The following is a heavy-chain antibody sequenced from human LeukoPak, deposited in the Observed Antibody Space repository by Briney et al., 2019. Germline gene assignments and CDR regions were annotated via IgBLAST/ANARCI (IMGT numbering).Heavy chain of an antibody. CDR2: IYTSGST. J-gene: IGHJ4*02. D-gene: IGHD5-24*01. CDR3: ARDEEDGYNSGIDY. CDR1: GGSISSGSYY. V-gene: IGHV4-61*02. Sequence: SETLSLTCTVSGGSISSGSYYWSWIRQSAGKGLEWIGRIYTSGSTNYNPSLKSRVTISVDTSKNQFSLKLSSVTAADTAVYYCARDEEDGYNSGIDYWGQGTLVTVSS.